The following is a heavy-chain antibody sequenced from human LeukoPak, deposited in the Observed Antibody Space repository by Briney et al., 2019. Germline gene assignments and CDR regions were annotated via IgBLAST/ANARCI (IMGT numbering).Heavy chain of an antibody. V-gene: IGHV1-18*04. Sequence: GASVKVSCKASGYNFTRYGINWVRQAPGQGLEWMGWISGHNGHTNYVQKMQGRVTMTTDTSTNTAYMELRNLTSDDTAVYYCARGPGIAVAGVFDYWGQGSLATVSS. J-gene: IGHJ4*02. CDR1: GYNFTRYG. D-gene: IGHD6-19*01. CDR3: ARGPGIAVAGVFDY. CDR2: ISGHNGHT.